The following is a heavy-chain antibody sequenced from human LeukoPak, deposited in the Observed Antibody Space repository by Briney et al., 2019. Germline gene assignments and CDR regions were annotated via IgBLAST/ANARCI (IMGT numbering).Heavy chain of an antibody. D-gene: IGHD2-15*01. J-gene: IGHJ4*02. CDR3: AKYLKGGGSDSPFDY. V-gene: IGHV3-9*01. CDR2: ISWNSGSI. CDR1: GFTFDDYA. Sequence: SLRLSCAASGFTFDDYAMHWVRQAPGKGLEWVSGISWNSGSIGYADSVKGRFTISRDNAKNSLYLQMNSLRAEDTALYYCAKYLKGGGSDSPFDYWGQGTLVTVSS.